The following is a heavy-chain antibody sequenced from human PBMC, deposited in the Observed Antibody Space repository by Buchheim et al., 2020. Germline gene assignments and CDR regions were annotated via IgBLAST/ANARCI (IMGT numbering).Heavy chain of an antibody. CDR1: GGIFSSYA. CDR3: ARAIYYDILEDYYYMDV. CDR2: IIPIFGTA. Sequence: QVQLVQSGAEVKKPESSVRVSCKASGGIFSSYAIGWVRQAPGQGLEWMGGIIPIFGTANYAQKFQGRVTITADESTSTAYMELSSLRSEDTAVYYCARAIYYDILEDYYYMDVWGKGTT. J-gene: IGHJ6*03. V-gene: IGHV1-69*01. D-gene: IGHD3-9*01.